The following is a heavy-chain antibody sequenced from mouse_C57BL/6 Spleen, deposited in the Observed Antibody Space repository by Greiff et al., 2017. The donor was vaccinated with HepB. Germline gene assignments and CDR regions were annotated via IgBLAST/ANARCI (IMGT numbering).Heavy chain of an antibody. D-gene: IGHD2-1*01. Sequence: VKLQQSGPGLVQPSQSLSITCTVSGFSLTSYGVHWVRQSPGKGLEWLGVIWSGGSTDYNAAFISRLSISKDNSKSQVFFKMNSLQADDTAIYYCAREVTTGLYWYFDVWGTGTTVTVSS. V-gene: IGHV2-2*01. CDR1: GFSLTSYG. CDR3: AREVTTGLYWYFDV. J-gene: IGHJ1*03. CDR2: IWSGGST.